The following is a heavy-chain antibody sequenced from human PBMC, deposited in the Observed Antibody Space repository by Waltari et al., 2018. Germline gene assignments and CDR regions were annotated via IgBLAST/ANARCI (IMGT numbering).Heavy chain of an antibody. Sequence: QVQLVQSGAEVKKPGASVKVSCKASGYTFTSYAMHWVRQAPGQRLEWMGWINAGNGNTKYSQKFQGRVTITRDTSASTAYMELSSLRSEDTAVYYCARDQKGYCSGGSCYLGLIDYWGQGTLVTVSS. CDR3: ARDQKGYCSGGSCYLGLIDY. CDR1: GYTFTSYA. D-gene: IGHD2-15*01. CDR2: INAGNGNT. V-gene: IGHV1-3*01. J-gene: IGHJ4*02.